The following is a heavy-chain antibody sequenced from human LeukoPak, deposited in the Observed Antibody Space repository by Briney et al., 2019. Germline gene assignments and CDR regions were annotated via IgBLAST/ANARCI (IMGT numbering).Heavy chain of an antibody. CDR2: ISDSGGTT. V-gene: IGHV3-23*01. CDR1: GFTFSSYA. J-gene: IGHJ6*03. Sequence: GGSLRLSCAASGFTFSSYAMNWVRQGPGKGLEWVSGISDSGGTTYYADSVKGRFTISRDNSKNTLYLQMNSLTVDDTAVYYCARGRYCSGGSCFTGRYYYYMDVWGKGTTVTVSS. D-gene: IGHD2-15*01. CDR3: ARGRYCSGGSCFTGRYYYYMDV.